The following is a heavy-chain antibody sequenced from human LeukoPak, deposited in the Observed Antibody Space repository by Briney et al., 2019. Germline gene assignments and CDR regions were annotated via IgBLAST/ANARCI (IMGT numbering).Heavy chain of an antibody. Sequence: HPGGSLRLSCAASGFPFSSYWMHWVRQVPGKGLLWVSALGTAGDTFYPGSVKGRFTISRDNAKKSLFLQMNSLRAEDTAIYYCARQNTPHGNFDYWGQGTLVTVSS. J-gene: IGHJ4*02. V-gene: IGHV3-13*01. CDR1: GFPFSSYW. D-gene: IGHD5-24*01. CDR2: LGTAGDT. CDR3: ARQNTPHGNFDY.